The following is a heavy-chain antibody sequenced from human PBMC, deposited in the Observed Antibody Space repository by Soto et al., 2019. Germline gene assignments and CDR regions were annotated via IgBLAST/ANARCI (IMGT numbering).Heavy chain of an antibody. CDR3: AMGYSGYDPFDY. CDR1: GFTFDDYA. D-gene: IGHD5-12*01. CDR2: ISWNSGSI. J-gene: IGHJ4*02. Sequence: EVQLVESGGGLVQPGRSLRLSCAASGFTFDDYAMHWVRQAPGKGLEWVSGISWNSGSIGYADSVKGRFTISRDNAKNSLYLQMNSLRAEDTALYYCAMGYSGYDPFDYWGQGTLVTVSS. V-gene: IGHV3-9*01.